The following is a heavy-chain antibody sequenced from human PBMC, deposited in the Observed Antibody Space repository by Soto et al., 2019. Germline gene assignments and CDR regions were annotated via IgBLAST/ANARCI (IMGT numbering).Heavy chain of an antibody. CDR2: IWYDGSKK. V-gene: IGHV3-33*01. CDR3: ARDYLVVPHHVIDY. D-gene: IGHD2-2*01. Sequence: QVQLVESGGGVVQPGRSLRLSCAASGFTFSSYGMHWVRQDPGKGREWGAVIWYDGSKKYYADSVKGRFTISGDNSKNTLDLQMNSQRAEATAVYYCARDYLVVPHHVIDYWGQGTLVTVSS. J-gene: IGHJ4*02. CDR1: GFTFSSYG.